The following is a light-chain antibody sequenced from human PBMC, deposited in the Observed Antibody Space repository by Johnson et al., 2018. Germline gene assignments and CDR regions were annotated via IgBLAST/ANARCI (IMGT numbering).Light chain of an antibody. Sequence: QSVLTQPPSVSAAPGQKVTISCSGSSSNIGNNYVSWYQQLPGTAPKLLIYENNKRPSGIPDRFSGSKSGTSATLRITALQTGDEADYYCGTWDSSLSAGNVFGTGTKVTVL. CDR1: SSNIGNNY. CDR3: GTWDSSLSAGNV. V-gene: IGLV1-51*02. J-gene: IGLJ1*01. CDR2: ENN.